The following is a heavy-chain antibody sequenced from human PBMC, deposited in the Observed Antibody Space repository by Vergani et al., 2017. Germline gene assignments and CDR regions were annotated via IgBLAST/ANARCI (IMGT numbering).Heavy chain of an antibody. Sequence: QVQLVESGGGVVQPGRSLRLSCAASGFTFSSYGMHWVRQAPGQGLEWMGIINPSGGSTTYAQQFQGRLTMTRDTSTSTVYMDLSNLRSEDTAVYYCARPHGDILPPDPRRLDYWGQGTLVTVSS. V-gene: IGHV1-46*03. CDR2: INPSGGST. CDR1: GFTFSSYG. CDR3: ARPHGDILPPDPRRLDY. J-gene: IGHJ4*02.